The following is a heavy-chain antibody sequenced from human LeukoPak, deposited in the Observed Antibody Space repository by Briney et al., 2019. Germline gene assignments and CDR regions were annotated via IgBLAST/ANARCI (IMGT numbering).Heavy chain of an antibody. CDR1: GVRFSNYA. D-gene: IGHD3-22*01. V-gene: IGHV3-23*01. Sequence: GGSLRLSRVGSGVRFSNYAMNWVRQAPGKGLQWVSALSRRGSRTFYADSVEGRFTISRNNSKNTPYLQMDSLRAEDTAIYYCAKDDSSGYYHDHWGQGTLVTVSS. CDR3: AKDDSSGYYHDH. J-gene: IGHJ5*02. CDR2: LSRRGSRT.